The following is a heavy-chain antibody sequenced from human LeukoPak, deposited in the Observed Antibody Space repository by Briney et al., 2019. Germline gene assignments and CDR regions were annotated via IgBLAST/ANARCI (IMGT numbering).Heavy chain of an antibody. CDR1: GGSFSGYY. Sequence: SETLSLTCAVYGGSFSGYYWSWIRQPPGKGLEWLGKINHRGITNYNPSFKSRVTISVDTSKNQFSLKLSSVIAADTAVYYCARVDYGDYSPADAFDIWGQGTMVTVSS. D-gene: IGHD4-17*01. V-gene: IGHV4-34*01. CDR2: INHRGIT. J-gene: IGHJ3*02. CDR3: ARVDYGDYSPADAFDI.